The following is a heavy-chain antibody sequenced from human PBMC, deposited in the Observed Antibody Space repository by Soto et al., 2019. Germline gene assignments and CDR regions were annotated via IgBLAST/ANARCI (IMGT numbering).Heavy chain of an antibody. J-gene: IGHJ4*02. D-gene: IGHD3-3*01. V-gene: IGHV4-31*02. CDR1: GGSITSGGYS. CDR2: IFDSGSA. Sequence: QVQLQESGPGLVKPSQTLSLTCYVSGGSITSGGYSWTWIRHQPGKALQGIGYIFDSGSAYYNPSLKRRLTISVDTGKILFALELSSVTAADTAVYYGARGSGYYRNFDSWGQGTLVSVSS. CDR3: ARGSGYYRNFDS.